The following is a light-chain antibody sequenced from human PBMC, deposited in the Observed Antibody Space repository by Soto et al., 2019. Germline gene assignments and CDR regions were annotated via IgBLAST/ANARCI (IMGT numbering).Light chain of an antibody. Sequence: IVLPQTPGTLSLSPGERAPLSCRSGQQVSRTKLAWYQQNPGQAPRLLIYGASNRATGVPARFSGSGSGTDFTLTISSLQPEDFALYYCQQHNNWPPITFGQGTRLEI. CDR1: QQVSRT. J-gene: IGKJ5*01. CDR3: QQHNNWPPIT. V-gene: IGKV3-11*01. CDR2: GAS.